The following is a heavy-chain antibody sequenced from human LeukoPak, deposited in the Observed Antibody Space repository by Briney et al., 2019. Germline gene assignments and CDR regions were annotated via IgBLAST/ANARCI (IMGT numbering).Heavy chain of an antibody. Sequence: GGSLGLSCAASGFTFSRAWMSWVRQAPGKGLEWVANIKEDGSEDYYADSVKGRFAISKDNAKNSLYLQMNNLRAEDTAMYYCARDADGYEDWGQGTLVIASS. CDR3: ARDADGYED. CDR2: IKEDGSED. D-gene: IGHD5-24*01. V-gene: IGHV3-7*01. J-gene: IGHJ4*02. CDR1: GFTFSRAW.